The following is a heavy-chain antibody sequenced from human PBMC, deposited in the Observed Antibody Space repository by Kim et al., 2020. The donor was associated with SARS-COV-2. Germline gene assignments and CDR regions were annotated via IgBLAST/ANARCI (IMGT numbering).Heavy chain of an antibody. J-gene: IGHJ4*02. V-gene: IGHV3-66*01. D-gene: IGHD3-3*01. Sequence: EAEKCRVTISRDNSKNTLYLQMNSLGSGDTAVYYCASLNVFWNGYGAGDYWGQGTLVTVSS. CDR3: ASLNVFWNGYGAGDY.